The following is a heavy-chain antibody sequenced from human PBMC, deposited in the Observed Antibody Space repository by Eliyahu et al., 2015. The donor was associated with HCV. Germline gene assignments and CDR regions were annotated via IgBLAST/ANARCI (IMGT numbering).Heavy chain of an antibody. V-gene: IGHV2-5*01. D-gene: IGHD5-18*01. J-gene: IGHJ3*02. CDR2: IYWNDDK. CDR1: GFSLSTSGVG. CDR3: AHSRTAMAYDAFDI. Sequence: QITLKESGPTLVKPTQTLTLTCTFSGFSLSTSGVGVGWIRQPPGKALEWLALIYWNDDKRYSPSLKSRLTITKDTSKNQVVLTMTNMDPVDTATYYCAHSRTAMAYDAFDIWGQGTMVTVSS.